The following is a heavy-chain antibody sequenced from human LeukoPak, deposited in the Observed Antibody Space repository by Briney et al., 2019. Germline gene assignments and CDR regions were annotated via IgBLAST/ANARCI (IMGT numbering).Heavy chain of an antibody. V-gene: IGHV1-69*05. CDR3: ARDDGYNLVEGY. CDR1: GGTFSSYA. J-gene: IGHJ4*02. CDR2: IIPIFGTA. Sequence: SVKVSCKASGGTFSSYAISWVRQAPGQGLEWMGRIIPIFGTANYAQKFQGRVTITTDESTSTAYMELISLRSEDTAVYYCARDDGYNLVEGYWGQGTLVTVSS. D-gene: IGHD5-24*01.